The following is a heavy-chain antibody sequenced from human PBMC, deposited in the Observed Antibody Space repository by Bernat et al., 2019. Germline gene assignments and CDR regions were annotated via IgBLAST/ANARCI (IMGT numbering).Heavy chain of an antibody. V-gene: IGHV4-39*01. J-gene: IGHJ4*02. Sequence: QLQLQESGPGLVKPSETLSLTCTVSGGSISSSSYYWGWIRQPPGKGLEWIGSIYYSGSTYYNPSLKTQVTISVESSKNQFSLKLSSVTAADTAVYYGAGQDDDGSGIDQYYFDYWGQGTLVTVSS. CDR3: AGQDDDGSGIDQYYFDY. D-gene: IGHD3-10*01. CDR2: IYYSGST. CDR1: GGSISSSSYY.